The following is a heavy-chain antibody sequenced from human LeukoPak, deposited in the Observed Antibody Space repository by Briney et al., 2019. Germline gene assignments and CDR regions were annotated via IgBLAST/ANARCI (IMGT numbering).Heavy chain of an antibody. CDR2: IWYDGSNK. J-gene: IGHJ6*02. Sequence: PGGSLRLSCAASGFTFSSYGMHWVRQAPGKGLEWVAVIWYDGSNKYYADSVKGRFTISRDNAKNSLYLQMNSLRDEDTAVYYCARKMAGATLYGMDVWGQGTTVTVSS. D-gene: IGHD6-19*01. V-gene: IGHV3-33*01. CDR3: ARKMAGATLYGMDV. CDR1: GFTFSSYG.